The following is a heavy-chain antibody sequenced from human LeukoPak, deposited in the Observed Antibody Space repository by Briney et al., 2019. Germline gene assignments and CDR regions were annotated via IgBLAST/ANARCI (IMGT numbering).Heavy chain of an antibody. J-gene: IGHJ4*02. CDR1: GFTFSSYG. CDR2: IRNDGSNK. D-gene: IGHD6-13*01. CDR3: AKSFGKAAAGIDY. V-gene: IGHV3-30*02. Sequence: GGSLRLSCAASGFTFSSYGMHWVRQAPGKGLEWVAFIRNDGSNKYYADSVKGRFTISRDNSKNTLYLQMNSLSADDTAVYYWAKSFGKAAAGIDYGGQGTRLTLFS.